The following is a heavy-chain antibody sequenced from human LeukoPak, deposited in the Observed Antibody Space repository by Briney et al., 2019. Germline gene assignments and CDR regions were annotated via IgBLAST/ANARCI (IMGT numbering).Heavy chain of an antibody. CDR2: ISHTGST. CDR3: AIMHPYYDGRGYSVQ. CDR1: GYSISNGYN. J-gene: IGHJ4*02. V-gene: IGHV4-38-2*02. D-gene: IGHD3-22*01. Sequence: SETLSLTCTASGYSISNGYNWGWARQPPGKGLECIGSISHTGSTYYNPSLESRVTISLDTSNNQFSLELSSVTAADTAVYYCAIMHPYYDGRGYSVQWGQGTLVTVSS.